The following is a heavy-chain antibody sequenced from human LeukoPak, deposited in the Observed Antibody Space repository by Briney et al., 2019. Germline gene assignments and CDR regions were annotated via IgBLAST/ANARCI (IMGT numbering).Heavy chain of an antibody. CDR1: GGSISSSSYY. Sequence: KSSETLSLTCTVSGGSISSSSYYWGWIRQPPGKGLEWIGYIYYSGTTNYNPSLKSRVTISVDTSKNQFSLKLSSVTAADTAVYYCAREFEMSGGNSNWFDPWGQGTLVTVSS. J-gene: IGHJ5*02. CDR3: AREFEMSGGNSNWFDP. CDR2: IYYSGTT. D-gene: IGHD2-15*01. V-gene: IGHV4-61*01.